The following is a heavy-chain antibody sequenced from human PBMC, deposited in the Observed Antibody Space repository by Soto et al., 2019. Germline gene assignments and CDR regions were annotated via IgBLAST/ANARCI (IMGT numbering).Heavy chain of an antibody. V-gene: IGHV3-33*01. CDR2: IWYDGSNK. D-gene: IGHD3-22*01. J-gene: IGHJ5*02. Sequence: GGSLRLSCAASGFTFGSYGMHWVRQAPGKGLEWVAVIWYDGSNKYYADSVKGRFTISRDNSKNTLYLQMNSLRAEDTAVYYCAPLYYYDGSGYSPWGQGTLVTVSS. CDR1: GFTFGSYG. CDR3: APLYYYDGSGYSP.